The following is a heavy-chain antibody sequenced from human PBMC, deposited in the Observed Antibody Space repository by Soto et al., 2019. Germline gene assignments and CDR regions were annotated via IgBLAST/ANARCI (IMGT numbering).Heavy chain of an antibody. CDR3: ARGQGDILTGYYNKAAGYYMDV. CDR1: GGTFSSYA. Sequence: SVKVSCKASGGTFSSYAISWVRQAPGQGLEWMGGIIPIFGTANYAQKFQGRVTMTADESTSTAYMELSSLRSEDTAVYYCARGQGDILTGYYNKAAGYYMDVWGKGTTVTVSS. V-gene: IGHV1-69*13. J-gene: IGHJ6*03. CDR2: IIPIFGTA. D-gene: IGHD3-9*01.